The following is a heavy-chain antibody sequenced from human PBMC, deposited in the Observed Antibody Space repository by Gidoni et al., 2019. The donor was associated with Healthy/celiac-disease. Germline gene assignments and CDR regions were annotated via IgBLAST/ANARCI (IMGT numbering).Heavy chain of an antibody. D-gene: IGHD6-13*01. Sequence: QVQLVQSGAAVKKPGASVKVSCKASGYTFTSYYMHWVRQAPGQGLEWMGIINPSGGSTSYAQKFQGRVAMTRDTSTSTVYMELSSLRSEDTAVYYCARDYSSSWYEGVDNWFDPWGQGTLVTVSS. CDR3: ARDYSSSWYEGVDNWFDP. CDR2: INPSGGST. CDR1: GYTFTSYY. J-gene: IGHJ5*02. V-gene: IGHV1-46*01.